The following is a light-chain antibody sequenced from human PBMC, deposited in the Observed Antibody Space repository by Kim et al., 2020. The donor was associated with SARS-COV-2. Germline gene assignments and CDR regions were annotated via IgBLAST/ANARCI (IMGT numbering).Light chain of an antibody. CDR3: QVWDATGDHHWV. J-gene: IGLJ3*02. CDR1: NIGSDT. V-gene: IGLV3-21*04. Sequence: SYELTQPPSVSVAPGKRARITCGGKNIGSDTVHWYQQRPGQAPVLVIYHDSDRPSGTPQRFSGSNSGDTATLTISRVEAGDEADYYCQVWDATGDHHWVF. CDR2: HDS.